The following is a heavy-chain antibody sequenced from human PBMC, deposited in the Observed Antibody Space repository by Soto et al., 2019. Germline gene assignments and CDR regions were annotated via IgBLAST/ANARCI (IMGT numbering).Heavy chain of an antibody. J-gene: IGHJ3*02. CDR1: GSTFTDFT. CDR3: ARRPDAFDI. V-gene: IGHV3-23*01. CDR2: ISCDGLST. Sequence: GGSLRLSCAGSGSTFTDFTMTLVLQAPGKGLEWVSAISCDGLSTYYAGSVKGRCTISRDNSNTTLYLQMNSLRAEDTAVYYCARRPDAFDIWGRGTMVTVS.